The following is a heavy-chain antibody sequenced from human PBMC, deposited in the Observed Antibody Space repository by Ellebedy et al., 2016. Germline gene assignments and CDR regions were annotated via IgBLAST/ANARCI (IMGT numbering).Heavy chain of an antibody. V-gene: IGHV1-18*04. CDR2: VNTFSGNT. J-gene: IGHJ4*02. Sequence: ASVKVSCXASGYTFTTFSITWVRQVPGQGLEWMGFVNTFSGNTKFAQKFQGRVSMTNDSSTHTAYMDLRSLRSDDTAMYYCAKTSGWGYGENWGQGTLVTVSS. CDR1: GYTFTTFS. D-gene: IGHD3-10*01. CDR3: AKTSGWGYGEN.